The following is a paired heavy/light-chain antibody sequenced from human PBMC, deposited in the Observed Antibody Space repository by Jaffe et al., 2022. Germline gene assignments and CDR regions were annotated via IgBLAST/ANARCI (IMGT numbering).Light chain of an antibody. CDR1: QSVLYSSNNKNY. CDR2: WAS. J-gene: IGKJ4*01. Sequence: DIVMTQSPDSLAVSLGERATINCKSSQSVLYSSNNKNYLAWYQQKPGQPPKLLIYWASTRESGVPDRFSGSGSGTDFTLTISSLQAEDVAVYYCQQYYSTLALTFGGGTKVEIK. CDR3: QQYYSTLALT. V-gene: IGKV4-1*01.
Heavy chain of an antibody. CDR3: ARDRNYYDSSGYPLSGWFDP. Sequence: QVQLVQSGAEVKKPGASVKVSCKASGYTFTGYYMHWVRQAPGQGLEWMGWINPNSGGTNYAQKFQGRVTMTRDTSISTAYMELSRLRSDDTAVYYCARDRNYYDSSGYPLSGWFDPWGQGTLVTVSS. D-gene: IGHD3-22*01. CDR1: GYTFTGYY. J-gene: IGHJ5*02. V-gene: IGHV1-2*02. CDR2: INPNSGGT.